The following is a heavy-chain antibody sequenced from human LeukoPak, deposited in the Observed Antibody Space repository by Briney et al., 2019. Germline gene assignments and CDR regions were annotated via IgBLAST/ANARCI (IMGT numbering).Heavy chain of an antibody. V-gene: IGHV4-59*12. D-gene: IGHD6-13*01. CDR3: ARLVAATGNFDY. J-gene: IGHJ4*02. Sequence: PSETLSLTCSVSGGAISSYYWSWIRQPPRKGLEWIGYIYYSGSTNYNPSLKSRVTISVDTSKNQFSLKLSSVTAADTAVYYCARLVAATGNFDYWGQGTLVTVSS. CDR2: IYYSGST. CDR1: GGAISSYY.